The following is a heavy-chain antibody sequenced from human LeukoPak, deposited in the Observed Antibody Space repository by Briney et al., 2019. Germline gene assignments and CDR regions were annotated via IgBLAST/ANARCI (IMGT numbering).Heavy chain of an antibody. Sequence: GSLRLSCAASGFTFNNYAMHWVRQAPGKGLEWIGSIYHSGRTYYNPSLNSRVTTSVETSKNQFSLKLISVTAADTAVYFCASVRKDILSGPTPGLPDSWGQGTLVTVSS. CDR3: ASVRKDILSGPTPGLPDS. CDR1: GFTFNNYA. D-gene: IGHD3-9*01. V-gene: IGHV4-38-2*01. CDR2: IYHSGRT. J-gene: IGHJ4*02.